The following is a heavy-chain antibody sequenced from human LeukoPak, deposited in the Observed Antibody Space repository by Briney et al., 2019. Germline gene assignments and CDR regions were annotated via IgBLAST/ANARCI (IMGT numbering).Heavy chain of an antibody. CDR1: GFTFDDYG. J-gene: IGHJ4*02. Sequence: PGGSLRLSCAASGFTFDDYGMSWVRQAPGKGLEWVSGINWNGGSTGYADSVKGRFTISRDNAKNSLYLQMKSLRAEDTALYYCARDYYDILTGPPDYWGQGTLVTVSS. CDR2: INWNGGST. CDR3: ARDYYDILTGPPDY. V-gene: IGHV3-20*04. D-gene: IGHD3-9*01.